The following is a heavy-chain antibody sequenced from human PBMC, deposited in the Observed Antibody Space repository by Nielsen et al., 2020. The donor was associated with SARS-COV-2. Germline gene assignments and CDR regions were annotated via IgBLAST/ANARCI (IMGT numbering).Heavy chain of an antibody. V-gene: IGHV4-4*02. D-gene: IGHD6-19*01. CDR3: ARDRGYSSGWSDY. CDR2: IYHSGST. Sequence: TLSLTCAVSGGSISSSNWWSWVRQPPGKGLAWIGEIYHSGSTNYNPSLKSRVTISVDKSKNQFSLKLSSVTAADTAVYYCARDRGYSSGWSDYWGQGTLVTVSS. CDR1: GGSISSSNW. J-gene: IGHJ4*02.